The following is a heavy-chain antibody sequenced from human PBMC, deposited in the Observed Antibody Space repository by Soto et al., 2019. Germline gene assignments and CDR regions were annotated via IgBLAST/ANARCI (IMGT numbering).Heavy chain of an antibody. CDR2: IGPGGDNT. V-gene: IGHV3-23*01. CDR1: GFPFIIYD. CDR3: TQGAWPDR. Sequence: GGSLRLSCAASGFPFIIYDMAWARQAPGKGLEWVSSIGPGGDNTHYADSVQGRFTISRDNSKNTLYLQLNSLRGEDTAAYYCTQGAWPDRWGQGTLVTVSS. J-gene: IGHJ5*02.